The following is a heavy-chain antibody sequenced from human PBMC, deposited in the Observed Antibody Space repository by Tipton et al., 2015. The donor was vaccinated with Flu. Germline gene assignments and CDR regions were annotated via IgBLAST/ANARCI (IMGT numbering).Heavy chain of an antibody. D-gene: IGHD4-11*01. Sequence: TLSLTCSVTGDSIGSDYYWGWIRQSPGKGLEWIGNICPGSPYYNPSLRSRVTMSVARSNDQFSLRLTSVTAADTAVYFCARRTFSNYVSEPKNWFDFWGQGILVTVSS. CDR2: ICPGSP. V-gene: IGHV4-38-2*01. CDR3: ARRTFSNYVSEPKNWFDF. CDR1: GDSIGSDYY. J-gene: IGHJ5*01.